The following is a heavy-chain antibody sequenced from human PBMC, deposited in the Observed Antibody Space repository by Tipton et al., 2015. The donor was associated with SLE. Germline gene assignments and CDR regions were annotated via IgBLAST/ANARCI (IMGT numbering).Heavy chain of an antibody. Sequence: LRLSCTVSGGSISSHYWSWIRQPPGKGLEWIGYIYYSGSTNHNPSLKSRVTISVDTSKNQFSLKLSSVTAADTAVYYCARPGVGGWYDYWGQGTLVTVSS. CDR3: ARPGVGGWYDY. CDR2: IYYSGST. D-gene: IGHD6-19*01. V-gene: IGHV4-59*11. CDR1: GGSISSHY. J-gene: IGHJ4*02.